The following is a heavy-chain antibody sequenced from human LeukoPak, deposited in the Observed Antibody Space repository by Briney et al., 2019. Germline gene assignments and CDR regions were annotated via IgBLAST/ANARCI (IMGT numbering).Heavy chain of an antibody. D-gene: IGHD4-4*01. V-gene: IGHV3-74*01. CDR2: IDPDGSGT. CDR1: GFTFSQYW. CDR3: AREDYSNYAPYFDY. Sequence: SGGSLRLSCEASGFTFSQYWMHWVRQAPGKGLVWVSRIDPDGSGTNYADSVKGRFTISRDNAKNTLYLQLNSLRAEDTAVYYCAREDYSNYAPYFDYWGQGTLVTVSS. J-gene: IGHJ4*02.